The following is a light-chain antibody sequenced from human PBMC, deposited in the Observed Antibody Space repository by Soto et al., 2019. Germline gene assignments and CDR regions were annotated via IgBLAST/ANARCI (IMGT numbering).Light chain of an antibody. CDR1: QSFSAN. J-gene: IGKJ4*01. Sequence: EVVLTQSPATLSLSPGESATLSCRASQSFSANFACYHQKPGQAPRPLIYSASARAPGIPARFSGRGSGTYFTLTISSLEPEDFAVYYCQERNRWPRGTFGGGTKVEIK. CDR3: QERNRWPRGT. CDR2: SAS. V-gene: IGKV3-11*01.